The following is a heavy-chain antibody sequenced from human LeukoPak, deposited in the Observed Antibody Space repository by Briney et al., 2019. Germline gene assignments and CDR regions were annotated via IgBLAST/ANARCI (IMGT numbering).Heavy chain of an antibody. CDR2: LSGSGGST. Sequence: GGSLRLSCAASGFTFSKFAMSWVRQAPGKGLEWVSTLSGSGGSTYYADSVKGRFTISRDNSKNTLYLQMNSLRAEDTAVYYCARGGIATAPWRYWGQGTLVTVSS. CDR1: GFTFSKFA. CDR3: ARGGIATAPWRY. V-gene: IGHV3-23*01. J-gene: IGHJ4*02. D-gene: IGHD6-13*01.